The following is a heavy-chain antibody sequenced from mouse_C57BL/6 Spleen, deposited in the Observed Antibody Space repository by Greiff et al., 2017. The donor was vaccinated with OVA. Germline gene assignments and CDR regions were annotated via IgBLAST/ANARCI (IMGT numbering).Heavy chain of an antibody. Sequence: QVQLQQPGAELVKPGASVKMSCKASGYTFTSYWITWVKQRPGQGLEWIGDIYPGSGSTNYNVKFKSKATLTVDTSSSTAYMQLSSLTSEDSAVYYCASFITTVGDYAMDYWGQGTSVTVSS. CDR1: GYTFTSYW. CDR2: IYPGSGST. V-gene: IGHV1-55*01. J-gene: IGHJ4*01. CDR3: ASFITTVGDYAMDY. D-gene: IGHD1-1*01.